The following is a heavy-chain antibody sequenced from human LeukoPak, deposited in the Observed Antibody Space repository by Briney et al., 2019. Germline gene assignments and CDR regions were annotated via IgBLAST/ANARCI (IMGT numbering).Heavy chain of an antibody. D-gene: IGHD2-2*01. Sequence: ASVKVSCKASGYTFTGYYMHWVRQAPGQGLDWIGWINPNSGGTNYAQKSQGRVTMPRDTSISTAYMELSRLRSDDTAVYYCARVGRYCSSTSCYYYWGQGTLVTVSS. J-gene: IGHJ4*02. CDR1: GYTFTGYY. CDR3: ARVGRYCSSTSCYYY. V-gene: IGHV1-2*02. CDR2: INPNSGGT.